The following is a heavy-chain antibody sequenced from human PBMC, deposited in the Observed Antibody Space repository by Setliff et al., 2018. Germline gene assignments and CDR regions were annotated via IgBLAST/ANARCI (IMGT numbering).Heavy chain of an antibody. CDR1: GGTFSSYG. V-gene: IGHV1-69*05. D-gene: IGHD3-3*01. CDR3: ASGTYNLWSRYAFPYYYSPYMDV. J-gene: IGHJ6*03. CDR2: TSPIFGTT. Sequence: ASVKVSCKASGGTFSSYGISWVRQAPGQGLEWMGGTSPIFGTTDYAQKFQGRVTITTDESTSTAYMELSSLRSEDTAVYYCASGTYNLWSRYAFPYYYSPYMDVWGKGTTVTVSS.